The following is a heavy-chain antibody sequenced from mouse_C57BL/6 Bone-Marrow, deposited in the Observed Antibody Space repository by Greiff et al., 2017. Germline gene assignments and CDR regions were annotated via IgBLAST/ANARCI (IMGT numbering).Heavy chain of an antibody. CDR1: GFTFSSYA. V-gene: IGHV5-4*01. CDR3: GREGYWFAY. J-gene: IGHJ3*01. CDR2: LSDGGSYT. Sequence: EVMLVESGGGLVKPGGSLKLSCAASGFTFSSYAMSWVRQTPEKRLEWVATLSDGGSYTYYPDNVKGRFTISRDNAKNHLYLQTEHLKAEDTAMYYCGREGYWFAYWGQGTLVTVSA.